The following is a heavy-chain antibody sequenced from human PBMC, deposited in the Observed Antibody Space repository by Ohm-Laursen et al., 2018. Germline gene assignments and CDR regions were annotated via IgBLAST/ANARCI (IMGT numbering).Heavy chain of an antibody. D-gene: IGHD2-2*02. CDR2: IHYSRTSLI. V-gene: IGHV3-48*03. J-gene: IGHJ6*02. Sequence: SLRLSCAASGFNLNTYEMNWVRQASGKGLEWVANIHYSRTSLIYYADSVIGRFTISRDNAKNSLFLQMNSLRADDTAIYYCARRIPLYGMDVWGQGTTVTVSS. CDR3: ARRIPLYGMDV. CDR1: GFNLNTYE.